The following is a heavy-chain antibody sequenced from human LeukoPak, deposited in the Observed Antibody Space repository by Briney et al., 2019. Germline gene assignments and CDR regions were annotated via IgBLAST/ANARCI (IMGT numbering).Heavy chain of an antibody. J-gene: IGHJ6*03. V-gene: IGHV4-59*01. CDR2: IYYSGST. D-gene: IGHD5-18*01. CDR1: GGSISSYY. CDR3: ARTTEGGYTYNYFYYYYMDV. Sequence: SETLSLTCTVSGGSISSYYWNWIRQPPGKGLEWIGYIYYSGSTNYNPSLKSRISISGDTSKNQFSLKLSSVTAADTAVYYCARTTEGGYTYNYFYYYYMDVWGKGTTVTISS.